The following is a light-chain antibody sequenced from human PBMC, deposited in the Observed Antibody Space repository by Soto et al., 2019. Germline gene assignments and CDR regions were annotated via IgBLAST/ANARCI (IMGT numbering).Light chain of an antibody. CDR3: YSFAGDYIWV. CDR2: DVT. V-gene: IGLV2-11*01. CDR1: SSDVGAYTY. J-gene: IGLJ3*02. Sequence: QSALTHPRSVSGSPGQSVTISCTGTSSDVGAYTYVSWYQQHPGKAPKLMIYDVTLRPSGVPDRFSGSKSGNTASLTIYGLQADVEDDYYCYSFAGDYIWVFAGGTKLTVL.